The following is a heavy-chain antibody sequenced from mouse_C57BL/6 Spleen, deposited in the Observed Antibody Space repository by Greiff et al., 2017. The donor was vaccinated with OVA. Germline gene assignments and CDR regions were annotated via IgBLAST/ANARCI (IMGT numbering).Heavy chain of an antibody. CDR1: GYTFTSYW. CDR3: ARKRRDYYYFDY. V-gene: IGHV1-55*01. Sequence: QVQLQQSGAELVKPGASVKMSCKASGYTFTSYWITWVKQRPGQGLEWIGDIYPGSGSTNYNEKFKSKATLTVDTSSSTAYMQLSSLTSEDSAVYYCARKRRDYYYFDYWGQGTTLTVSS. D-gene: IGHD1-1*02. CDR2: IYPGSGST. J-gene: IGHJ2*01.